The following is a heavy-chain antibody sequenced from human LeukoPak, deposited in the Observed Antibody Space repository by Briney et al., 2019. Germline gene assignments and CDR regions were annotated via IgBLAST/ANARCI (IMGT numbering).Heavy chain of an antibody. D-gene: IGHD2-2*01. V-gene: IGHV3-23*01. CDR2: ISRGGGYT. Sequence: GGSLRHSRAASGFAFSTYAMSWVRQAPGKGLEWVSAISRGGGYTYHPHPVQGRFPIPRDDSKDTLYLQMSSLRGEDTAVYYCASYCSSRCSPSGFDFWGRGTLVTVSS. CDR3: ASYCSSRCSPSGFDF. CDR1: GFAFSTYA. J-gene: IGHJ4*02.